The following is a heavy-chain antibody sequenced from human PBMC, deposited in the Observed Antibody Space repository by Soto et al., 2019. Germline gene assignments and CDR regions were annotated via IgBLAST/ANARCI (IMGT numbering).Heavy chain of an antibody. J-gene: IGHJ4*02. CDR2: IYYSGST. CDR3: ARAVLRYFEV. V-gene: IGHV4-30-4*01. Sequence: SETLSLTCTVSGGTISSGDYYWSWIRQPPGKGLEWIGYIYYSGSTYYNPSLKSRVTISVDTSKNQFSLKLSSVTAADTAVYYCARAVLRYFEVWGQGTLVTVSS. D-gene: IGHD3-9*01. CDR1: GGTISSGDYY.